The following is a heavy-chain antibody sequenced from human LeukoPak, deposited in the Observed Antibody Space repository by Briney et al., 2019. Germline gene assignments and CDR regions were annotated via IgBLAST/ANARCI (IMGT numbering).Heavy chain of an antibody. CDR1: GFTFSSYA. CDR2: ISGSGGST. D-gene: IGHD3-9*01. CDR3: AKRNYDILTAAYYFDY. Sequence: GGSLRLSCAASGFTFSSYAMSWVRQAPGKGLEWVSAISGSGGSTYYADSVRGRFTISRDNSKNTLYLQMNSLGAEDTAVYYCAKRNYDILTAAYYFDYWGQGTLVTVSS. J-gene: IGHJ4*02. V-gene: IGHV3-23*01.